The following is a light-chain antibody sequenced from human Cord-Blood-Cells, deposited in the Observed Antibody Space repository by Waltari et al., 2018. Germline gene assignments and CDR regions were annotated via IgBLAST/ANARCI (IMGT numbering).Light chain of an antibody. CDR1: SSDVGGYNY. Sequence: QSALPQPASVSGSPGQSITISCTGTSSDVGGYNYVSWYQQHPGKAPKLMIYDVSNRPSVVSNRFSGSESGNTASLTISGLQAEDEADYYCSSYTSSSTLGVFGTGTKVTVL. V-gene: IGLV2-14*01. CDR3: SSYTSSSTLGV. CDR2: DVS. J-gene: IGLJ1*01.